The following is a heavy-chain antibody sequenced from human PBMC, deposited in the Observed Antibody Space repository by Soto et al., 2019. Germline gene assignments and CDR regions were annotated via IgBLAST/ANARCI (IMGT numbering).Heavy chain of an antibody. V-gene: IGHV4-34*01. CDR2: INHSGST. Sequence: ASETLSLTCAVYGGSFSGYYWSWIRQPPGKGLEWIGEINHSGSTNYNPSLKSRVTISVDTSKNQFSLKLSSVTAADTAVYYCARGPTGSAAAGPTFDYWGQGTLVTVSS. D-gene: IGHD6-13*01. CDR3: ARGPTGSAAAGPTFDY. CDR1: GGSFSGYY. J-gene: IGHJ4*02.